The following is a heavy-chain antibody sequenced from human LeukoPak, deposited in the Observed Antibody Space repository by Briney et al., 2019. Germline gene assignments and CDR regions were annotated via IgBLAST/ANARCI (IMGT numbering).Heavy chain of an antibody. V-gene: IGHV5-51*01. J-gene: IGHJ5*02. CDR1: GCHFKSYW. CDR2: IYPGDSDT. D-gene: IGHD3-10*01. Sequence: GEALNISCQGSGCHFKSYWIGWVRQMPGKGLEWMGIIYPGDSDTRYSPSFQGQVTISADKSISTAYLQWSSLKASDTAMYYCARLYGSGLNWFDPWGQGTLVTVSS. CDR3: ARLYGSGLNWFDP.